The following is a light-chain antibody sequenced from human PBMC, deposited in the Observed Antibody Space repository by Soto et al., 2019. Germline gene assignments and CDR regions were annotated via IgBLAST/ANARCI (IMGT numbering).Light chain of an antibody. CDR3: SSYTSSSTYVV. V-gene: IGLV2-14*03. J-gene: IGLJ2*01. CDR1: SSDVVGYHY. CDR2: DVS. Sequence: QSALTQPDSVSGSPGQSITISCTGISSDVVGYHYVSWYHHHPGNNPIHLIYDVSNRHSGVYNRSSGAKSGTTAYLTLSGLQAEDEAGYCCSSYTSSSTYVVCGGGTQLTVL.